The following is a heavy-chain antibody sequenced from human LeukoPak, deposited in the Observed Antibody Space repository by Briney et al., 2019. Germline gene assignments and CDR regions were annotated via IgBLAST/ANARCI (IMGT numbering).Heavy chain of an antibody. CDR2: IYYSGST. V-gene: IGHV4-59*01. CDR1: GGSISSYY. Sequence: PSETLSLTCTVSGGSISSYYWSWIRQPPGKGLEWIGYIYYSGSTNYNPSLKSQVTISVDTSKNQFSLKLSSVTAADTAVYYCARAVDAFDIWGQGTMVTVSS. J-gene: IGHJ3*02. CDR3: ARAVDAFDI.